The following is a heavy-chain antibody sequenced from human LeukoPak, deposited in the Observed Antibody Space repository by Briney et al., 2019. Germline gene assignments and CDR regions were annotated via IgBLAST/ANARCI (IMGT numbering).Heavy chain of an antibody. CDR1: GFTFSRHW. V-gene: IGHV3-74*01. CDR2: INTDGSTP. Sequence: GGSLRLSCAASGFTFSRHWMDWVRQAPGKGLVWVSRINTDGSTPNYADSVKGRFTISRDNAKNTLYLEMNSLRAEDTAVYYCARGETYYYHAMDVWGQGTTVTVSS. J-gene: IGHJ6*02. CDR3: ARGETYYYHAMDV.